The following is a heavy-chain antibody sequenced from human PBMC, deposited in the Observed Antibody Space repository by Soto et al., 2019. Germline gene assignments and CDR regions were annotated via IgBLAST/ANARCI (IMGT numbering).Heavy chain of an antibody. CDR1: GGTFSSYT. Sequence: QVQLVQSGAEVKKPGSSVKVSCKASGGTFSSYTISWVRQAPGQGLEWMGRIIPILGIANYVQKFQGRVTITADKSTSTAYMELSSLRSEDTAVYYCARGGRGYYGSGTPLDYWGQGTLVTVSS. D-gene: IGHD3-10*01. J-gene: IGHJ4*02. CDR2: IIPILGIA. CDR3: ARGGRGYYGSGTPLDY. V-gene: IGHV1-69*02.